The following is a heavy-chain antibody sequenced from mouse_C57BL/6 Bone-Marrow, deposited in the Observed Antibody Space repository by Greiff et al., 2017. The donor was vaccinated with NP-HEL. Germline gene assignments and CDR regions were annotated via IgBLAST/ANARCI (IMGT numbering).Heavy chain of an antibody. J-gene: IGHJ2*01. Sequence: EVKVEESGGGLVQPGGSLSLSCAASGFTFTDYYMSWVRQPPGKALEWLGFIRNKANGYTTEYSASVKGRFTISRDNSQSILYLQMNALRAEDSATYYCARYGYDKCFDYWGQGTTLTVSS. CDR3: ARYGYDKCFDY. CDR2: IRNKANGYTT. D-gene: IGHD2-2*01. CDR1: GFTFTDYY. V-gene: IGHV7-3*01.